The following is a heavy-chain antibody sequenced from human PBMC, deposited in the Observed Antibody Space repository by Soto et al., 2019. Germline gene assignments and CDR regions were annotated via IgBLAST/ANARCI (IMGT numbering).Heavy chain of an antibody. Sequence: PSETLSLTCDVSGASISGDYYWTWIRQPPGKGLEWIGYIFYSGSTYYNPSLKSRVTMSVDTSKNQFSLRLTSVTAADTAVYYCVREGVCFESRRYPPRYSDFWRQGILVTVSS. D-gene: IGHD3-9*01. J-gene: IGHJ4*02. CDR1: GASISGDYY. CDR3: VREGVCFESRRYPPRYSDF. V-gene: IGHV4-30-4*01. CDR2: IFYSGST.